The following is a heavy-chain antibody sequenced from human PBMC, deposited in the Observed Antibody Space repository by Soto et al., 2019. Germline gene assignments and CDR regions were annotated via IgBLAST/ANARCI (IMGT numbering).Heavy chain of an antibody. CDR3: AREDDGGDRDYYGLDV. CDR1: GGSISSSSYY. J-gene: IGHJ6*02. Sequence: PSETLSLTCTVSGGSISSSSYYWGSIRQPPGKGLEWIGSIYYSGSTYYNPSLKSRVTISVDTSKNQFSLQLSSVTAADTAVYFCAREDDGGDRDYYGLDVWGQGTTVTVSS. CDR2: IYYSGST. V-gene: IGHV4-39*07. D-gene: IGHD2-21*02.